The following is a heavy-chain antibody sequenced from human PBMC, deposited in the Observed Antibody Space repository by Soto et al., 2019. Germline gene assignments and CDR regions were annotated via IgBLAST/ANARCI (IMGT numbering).Heavy chain of an antibody. CDR1: GFTLSSYA. CDR2: ISYDGSNK. V-gene: IGHV3-30-3*01. CDR3: ARDQQQLVNYFVY. D-gene: IGHD6-13*01. Sequence: QVQLVESGGGVVQPGRSLRLSCAASGFTLSSYAMQWVRQAPGKGLEWVAVISYDGSNKYYADSVKGRFTISRDNSKNTLYRQMNSLSAEDTAVYYCARDQQQLVNYFVYWGQGTLVTVSS. J-gene: IGHJ4*02.